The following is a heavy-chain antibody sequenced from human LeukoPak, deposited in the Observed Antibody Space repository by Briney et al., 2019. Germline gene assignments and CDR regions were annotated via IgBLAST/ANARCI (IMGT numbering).Heavy chain of an antibody. CDR2: ISNSGVSR. J-gene: IGHJ4*02. V-gene: IGHV3-23*01. D-gene: IGHD6-19*01. Sequence: GGSLRLSCAASGFTFSSYAMNWVRQAPRKGLEWVSGISNSGVSRDYADSVKGRFTISRDNSKNTLYLQMNNLRAEDTAVYYCAKGEFGSGWPNWGQGTPVTVSS. CDR3: AKGEFGSGWPN. CDR1: GFTFSSYA.